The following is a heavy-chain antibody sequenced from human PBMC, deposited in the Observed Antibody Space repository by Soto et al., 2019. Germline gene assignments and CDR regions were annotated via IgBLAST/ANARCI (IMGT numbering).Heavy chain of an antibody. D-gene: IGHD3-16*02. Sequence: EVQLLESGVGLVQPGGSLRLSCSASGFTFSSYAMSWVRQAPGKGLEWVSAISGSGGSTYYADSVKGRFTISRDNPKNPLYLQMNSLSEEDTAVYYCAKVGAYVYIWWSYRPYYFDYWGHGSLVPVSS. CDR1: GFTFSSYA. CDR3: AKVGAYVYIWWSYRPYYFDY. CDR2: ISGSGGST. V-gene: IGHV3-23*01. J-gene: IGHJ4*01.